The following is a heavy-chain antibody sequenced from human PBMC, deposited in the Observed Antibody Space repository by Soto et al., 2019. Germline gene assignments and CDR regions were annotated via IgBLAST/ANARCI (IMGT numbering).Heavy chain of an antibody. CDR3: TRAISGGPFDY. D-gene: IGHD2-15*01. Sequence: PGGSLLSCAASGFIFSTYSMNWVRQTPGKGLEWVSSISRSSDHMYYADSVRGRFTISRDNAKNSLFLQMNSLRAEDTAVYYCTRAISGGPFDYWGQGALVTVSS. V-gene: IGHV3-21*01. J-gene: IGHJ4*02. CDR1: GFIFSTYS. CDR2: ISRSSDHM.